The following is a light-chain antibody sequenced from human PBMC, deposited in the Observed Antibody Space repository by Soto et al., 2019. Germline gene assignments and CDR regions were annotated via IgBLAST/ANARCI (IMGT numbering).Light chain of an antibody. Sequence: QSVLTQPPSVSGAPGQRITISCTGSPSNIGAGFDVHWYQQFPGTAPKLLIYGTTSRPSGVPDRFSGSQSGTSASLAITGLHAGDEADYYCQSYVTSLSGAWVFGGGTKLTVL. CDR2: GTT. J-gene: IGLJ3*02. CDR3: QSYVTSLSGAWV. CDR1: PSNIGAGFD. V-gene: IGLV1-40*01.